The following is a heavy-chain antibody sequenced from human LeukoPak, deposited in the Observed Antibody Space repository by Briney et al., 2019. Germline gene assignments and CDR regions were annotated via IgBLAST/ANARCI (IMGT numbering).Heavy chain of an antibody. V-gene: IGHV4-31*03. D-gene: IGHD4-23*01. Sequence: SETLSLTCTVSGGSISSGGYYWSWIRQHPGKGLEWIGYIYYSGSTYYNPSLKSRVTISVDTSKNQFSLKLSSVTVADTAVYYCARSAYYGGNSWFDPWGQGTLVTVSS. CDR2: IYYSGST. J-gene: IGHJ5*02. CDR3: ARSAYYGGNSWFDP. CDR1: GGSISSGGYY.